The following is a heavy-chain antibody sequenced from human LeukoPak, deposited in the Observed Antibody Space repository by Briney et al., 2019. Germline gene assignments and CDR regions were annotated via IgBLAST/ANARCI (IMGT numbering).Heavy chain of an antibody. Sequence: GGSLRLSCAASGFTFSSSAMSWVRQAPGKGLDWVSVISGSAHKIRYADSVKGRFTISRDNSKNTLYLQMNSLRAEDTAIYYCARVAGTKCFDYWGQGTLVTVSS. D-gene: IGHD6-19*01. CDR1: GFTFSSSA. V-gene: IGHV3-23*01. CDR2: ISGSAHKI. CDR3: ARVAGTKCFDY. J-gene: IGHJ4*02.